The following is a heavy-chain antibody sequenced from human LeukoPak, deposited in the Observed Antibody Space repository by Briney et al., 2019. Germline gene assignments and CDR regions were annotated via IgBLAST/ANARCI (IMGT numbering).Heavy chain of an antibody. CDR2: ISWNSGSI. J-gene: IGHJ3*02. CDR1: GFTFDDYA. Sequence: GGSLRLSCAASGFTFDDYAMHWVRQAPGKGLEWVSGISWNSGSIGYGDSVKGRFTISRDNAKNSLYLQMNSLRAEDTALYYCAKDLTMIDAFDIWGQGTMVTVSS. V-gene: IGHV3-9*01. CDR3: AKDLTMIDAFDI. D-gene: IGHD3-22*01.